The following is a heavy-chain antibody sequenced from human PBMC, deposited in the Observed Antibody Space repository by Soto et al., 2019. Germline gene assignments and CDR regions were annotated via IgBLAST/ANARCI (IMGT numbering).Heavy chain of an antibody. D-gene: IGHD3-22*01. CDR3: AKNYYDSSGYYNYPYYYGMDV. V-gene: IGHV3-30*18. Sequence: GGSLRLSCAASGFSFNNYGIHWVRQAPGKGLEWVAVISYDGSNKYYADSVKGRFTISRDNTKNTLYLQMNSLRAEDTAVYYCAKNYYDSSGYYNYPYYYGMDVWGQGTTVTVSS. CDR2: ISYDGSNK. CDR1: GFSFNNYG. J-gene: IGHJ6*02.